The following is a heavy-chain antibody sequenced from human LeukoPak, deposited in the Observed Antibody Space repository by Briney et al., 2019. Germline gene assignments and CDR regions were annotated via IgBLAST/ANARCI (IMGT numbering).Heavy chain of an antibody. J-gene: IGHJ4*02. CDR2: ISGSGGST. Sequence: GGSLRLSCAASGFTFSSYAMSWVRQAPGKGLEWVSAISGSGGSTYYADSGKGRFTISRDNSKNTLYLQMNSLRAEDTAVYYCAKGGAYYDSSGYNFDYWGQGTLVTVSS. CDR3: AKGGAYYDSSGYNFDY. CDR1: GFTFSSYA. D-gene: IGHD3-22*01. V-gene: IGHV3-23*01.